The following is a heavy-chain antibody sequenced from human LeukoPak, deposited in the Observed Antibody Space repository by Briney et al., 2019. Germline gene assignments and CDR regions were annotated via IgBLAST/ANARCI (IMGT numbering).Heavy chain of an antibody. CDR2: ISAYNGNT. Sequence: ASVKVSCKASGYTFTSYGISWVRQAPGQGLEWMGWISAYNGNTNYAQKLQGRVTMTTDTSTSTAYMELRSLRSDDTAVYYCARGYVGTMIVGVYFDYWGQGTLVTVSS. J-gene: IGHJ4*02. CDR1: GYTFTSYG. V-gene: IGHV1-18*01. D-gene: IGHD3-22*01. CDR3: ARGYVGTMIVGVYFDY.